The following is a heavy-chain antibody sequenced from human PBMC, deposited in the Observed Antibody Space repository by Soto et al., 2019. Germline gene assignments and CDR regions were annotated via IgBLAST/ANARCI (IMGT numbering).Heavy chain of an antibody. V-gene: IGHV2-70*13. Sequence: SGPTLVNPTETLTLTCTFSGLSLTSPGMCVSWIRQSPGKALEWLALIERDDDDKYYSTSPKTRLTISKDTRKNQVVLTMANMEPADTATYYCARSIRGPRRFNGMDVWGQGTTVTVSS. CDR2: IERDDDDK. CDR1: GLSLTSPGMC. CDR3: ARSIRGPRRFNGMDV. D-gene: IGHD1-20*01. J-gene: IGHJ6*02.